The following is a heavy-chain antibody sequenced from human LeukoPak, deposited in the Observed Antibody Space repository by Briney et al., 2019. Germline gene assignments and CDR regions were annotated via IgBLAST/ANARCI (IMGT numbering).Heavy chain of an antibody. Sequence: PAETLSLTCAVSGFSISSTYFWGWIRQTPGKGLEWIGNIYHSGATYYNPSHKSRLTISIDTSKNQFSLSLSSVTAADTAVYYCARVLKAGGYYYSSNHYYYFDSWGQGTLVTVSS. J-gene: IGHJ4*02. D-gene: IGHD3-22*01. CDR2: IYHSGAT. CDR3: ARVLKAGGYYYSSNHYYYFDS. CDR1: GFSISSTYF. V-gene: IGHV4-38-2*01.